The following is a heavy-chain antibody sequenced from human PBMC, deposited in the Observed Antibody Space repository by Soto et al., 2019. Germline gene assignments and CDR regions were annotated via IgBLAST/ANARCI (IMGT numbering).Heavy chain of an antibody. CDR2: IIPIFGTA. J-gene: IGHJ4*02. Sequence: SVKVSCKASGCTFSSYAISWVRQAPGQGLEWMGGIIPIFGTANYAQKFQGRVTITADESTSTACMELSSLRSEDTAVYYCARGSYDSSGYIYVNWGQGTLVTVS. D-gene: IGHD3-22*01. CDR3: ARGSYDSSGYIYVN. V-gene: IGHV1-69*13. CDR1: GCTFSSYA.